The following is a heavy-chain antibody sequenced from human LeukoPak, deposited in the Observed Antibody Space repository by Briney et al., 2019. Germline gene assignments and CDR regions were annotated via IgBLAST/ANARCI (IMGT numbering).Heavy chain of an antibody. CDR1: GYSISSGYF. J-gene: IGHJ5*02. V-gene: IGHV4-38-2*01. D-gene: IGHD6-13*01. CDR3: ARLNTGVLSSRTNNGFDP. Sequence: PSETLSLTCAVSGYSISSGYFWSWIRQPPGKGLEWIGGIGHSGSTYYNPSLKSRITISTDTSKNRFSLKLSSVTAADTAVYYCARLNTGVLSSRTNNGFDPWGQGTLVTVSS. CDR2: IGHSGST.